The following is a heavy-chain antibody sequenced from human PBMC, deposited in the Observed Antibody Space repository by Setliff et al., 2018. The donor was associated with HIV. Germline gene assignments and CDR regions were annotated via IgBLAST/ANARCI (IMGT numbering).Heavy chain of an antibody. Sequence: GASVKVSCKTSGYTFTGYYMHWVRQAPGQGLEWMGWINPKSGGTKYAQKFQARVTMTRDTSISTDYMELSRLRSDDTAVYYCARGASSYDYGDYRVLVYWGQGSLVTVSS. CDR2: INPKSGGT. J-gene: IGHJ4*02. CDR1: GYTFTGYY. V-gene: IGHV1-2*02. CDR3: ARGASSYDYGDYRVLVY. D-gene: IGHD4-17*01.